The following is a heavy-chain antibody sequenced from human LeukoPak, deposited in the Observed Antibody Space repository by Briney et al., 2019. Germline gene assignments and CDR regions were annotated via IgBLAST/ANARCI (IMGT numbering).Heavy chain of an antibody. CDR2: ISYDGSNK. CDR3: AKGPLLVDDY. Sequence: PGRSLRLSCAASGFTFSSYGMHWVRQAPGKGLEWVAVISYDGSNKYYADSVKGRFTISRDNSKNTLYLQMNSLRAEDTAVYYCAKGPLLVDDYWGQGTLVTVSS. V-gene: IGHV3-30*18. J-gene: IGHJ4*02. CDR1: GFTFSSYG. D-gene: IGHD6-6*01.